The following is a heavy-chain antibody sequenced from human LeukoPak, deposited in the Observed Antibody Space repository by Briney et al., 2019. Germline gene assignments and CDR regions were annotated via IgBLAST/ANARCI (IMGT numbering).Heavy chain of an antibody. J-gene: IGHJ4*02. CDR2: ICPGDSDT. CDR1: GYRFSIHC. V-gene: IGHV5-51*01. D-gene: IGHD1-26*01. CDR3: ARRGSGSYVY. Sequence: GESLKISCQGSGYRFSIHCFGWVRQAPGKGLEWMGGICPGDSDTRYSPSFQGQVTISADKSISTAYLQWSSLKASDTAMYYCARRGSGSYVYWGQGTLVTVSS.